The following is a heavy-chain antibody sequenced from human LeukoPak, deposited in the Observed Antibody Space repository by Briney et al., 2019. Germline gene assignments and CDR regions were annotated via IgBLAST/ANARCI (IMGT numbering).Heavy chain of an antibody. CDR1: GFTFSNYW. CDR2: IKQDGSEK. CDR3: ANDIPSFHSDY. V-gene: IGHV3-7*01. Sequence: GGSLRLSCAASGFTFSNYWMIWVRQAPGKGLEWVASIKQDGSEKQYVGSVRGRFTISRDNAKNVLDLQMNSLTAEDTAVYYCANDIPSFHSDYWGQGTLVTVSS. D-gene: IGHD3-9*01. J-gene: IGHJ4*02.